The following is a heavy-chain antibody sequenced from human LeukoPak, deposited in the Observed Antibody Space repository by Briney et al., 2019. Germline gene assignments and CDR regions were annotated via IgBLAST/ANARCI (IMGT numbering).Heavy chain of an antibody. D-gene: IGHD6-19*01. V-gene: IGHV3-66*01. CDR1: GFTVSSNY. CDR3: ARDSRSGWGNWFDP. Sequence: GGSLRLSCAASGFTVSSNYMSWVRQAPGKGLEWVSVIYSGGSTYYADSVKGRFTISRDNSKNTLYLQMNSLRAEDTAVYYCARDSRSGWGNWFDPWGQGTLVTVSS. CDR2: IYSGGST. J-gene: IGHJ5*02.